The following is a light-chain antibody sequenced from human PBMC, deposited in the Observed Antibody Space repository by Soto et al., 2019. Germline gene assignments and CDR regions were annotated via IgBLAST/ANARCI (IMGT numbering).Light chain of an antibody. CDR1: SSDVGGYNY. Sequence: QSVLAQPASVSGYPGQSITIPCTGRSSDVGGYNYVSWYQQHPGKAPKFMIYEVSRRPSGVSNRFSGSKSGNTASLTVSGLQAEDEADYYCSSYTTSNTYVFGTGTKATVL. CDR3: SSYTTSNTYV. V-gene: IGLV2-14*01. CDR2: EVS. J-gene: IGLJ1*01.